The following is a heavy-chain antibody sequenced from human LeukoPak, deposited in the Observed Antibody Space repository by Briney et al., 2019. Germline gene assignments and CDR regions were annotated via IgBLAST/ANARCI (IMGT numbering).Heavy chain of an antibody. J-gene: IGHJ4*02. CDR3: ARDQNGASDY. CDR2: IYRGGST. V-gene: IGHV3-53*01. Sequence: PGGSLRLSCAASGFNVSNNYMSWVRQAPGKGLEWVSVIYRGGSTYYADSVKGRFTISRDNAKNSLYLQMSSLRDEDTAVYYCARDQNGASDYWGQGTLVTVSS. D-gene: IGHD4-17*01. CDR1: GFNVSNNY.